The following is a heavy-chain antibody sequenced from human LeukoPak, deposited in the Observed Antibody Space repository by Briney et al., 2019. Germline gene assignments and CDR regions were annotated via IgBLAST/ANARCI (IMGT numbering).Heavy chain of an antibody. CDR3: ARWVSGWDV. J-gene: IGHJ6*02. CDR1: GFSCSIYR. CDR2: LKQDGSEK. Sequence: GGSLRLSCAASGFSCSIYRMSWVRQAPGKGLEWVASLKQDGSEKYYVDSVKGRFTISRDNAKNSLSLQMNSLRAEDTAVYYCARWVSGWDVWGQGTTVTVSS. V-gene: IGHV3-7*05.